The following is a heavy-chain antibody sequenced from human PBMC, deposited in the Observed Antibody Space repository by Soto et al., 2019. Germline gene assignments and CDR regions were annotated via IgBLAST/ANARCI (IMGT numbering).Heavy chain of an antibody. CDR2: INPNSGGT. CDR3: ARDYDILTGPNWFDP. CDR1: GYTFTGYY. Sequence: ASVKVSCKASGYTFTGYYLHWVRQAPGLGLEWMGWINPNSGGTNYAQKFQCRVTMTRDTSISTAYMELSRLRSDDTAVYYCARDYDILTGPNWFDPWGQGTLVTVSS. D-gene: IGHD3-9*01. J-gene: IGHJ5*02. V-gene: IGHV1-2*02.